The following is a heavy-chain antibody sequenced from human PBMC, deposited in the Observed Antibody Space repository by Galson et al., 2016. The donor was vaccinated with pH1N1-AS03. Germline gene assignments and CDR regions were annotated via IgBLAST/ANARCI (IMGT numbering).Heavy chain of an antibody. CDR2: MWHDGIAK. J-gene: IGHJ4*02. CDR3: VRDSNAWSFDY. V-gene: IGHV3-30*02. Sequence: GLEWVAFMWHDGIAKRYADSVKGRFAISRDSSKTLVYLQMNSLRSEDTGVYYCVRDSNAWSFDYWGQGALVTVSS. D-gene: IGHD2-2*01.